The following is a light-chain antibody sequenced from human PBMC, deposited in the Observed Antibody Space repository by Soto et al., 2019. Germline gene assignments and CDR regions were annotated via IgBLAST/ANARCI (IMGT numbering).Light chain of an antibody. CDR3: QQRQRWPIT. CDR2: VAS. CDR1: RSVGSS. Sequence: EIVLTQSPATLSLSPGDRATRSCRASRSVGSSLAWYQQKPGQAPRLLIYVASNRATGVPDRFGGSESGTDFTLTISSLEPEDSAVYYCQQRQRWPITLGPGTRLELK. J-gene: IGKJ5*01. V-gene: IGKV3-11*01.